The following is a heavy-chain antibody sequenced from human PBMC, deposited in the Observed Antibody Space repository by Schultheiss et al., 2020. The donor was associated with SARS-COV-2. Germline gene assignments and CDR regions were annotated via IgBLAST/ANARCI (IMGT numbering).Heavy chain of an antibody. V-gene: IGHV4-30-2*05. D-gene: IGHD2-2*02. CDR1: GGSISSGSYY. CDR2: INHSGST. Sequence: SQTLSLTCTVSGGSISSGSYYWGWIRQPPGKGLEWIGEINHSGSTYYNPSLKSRVTISVDTSKNQFSLKLSSVTAADTAVYYCARQLGYCSSSNCYTFDSWGQGALVTVSS. J-gene: IGHJ4*02. CDR3: ARQLGYCSSSNCYTFDS.